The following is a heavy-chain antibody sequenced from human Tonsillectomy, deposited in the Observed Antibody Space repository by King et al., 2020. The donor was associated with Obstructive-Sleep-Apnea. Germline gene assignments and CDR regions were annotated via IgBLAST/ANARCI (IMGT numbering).Heavy chain of an antibody. CDR3: AKGLAAPGTPQDY. CDR1: GFTFSNYG. Sequence: QLVQSGGGVVQPGGSLRLSLAGSGFTFSNYGMHLVRQAAGKGLEWGAFLHYDGSNKYYADSWKGRFTISRDNSKKTLYLQMKSLRAEDTAVYYCAKGLAAPGTPQDYWGQGTLVTVSS. J-gene: IGHJ4*02. CDR2: LHYDGSNK. D-gene: IGHD6-13*01. V-gene: IGHV3-30*02.